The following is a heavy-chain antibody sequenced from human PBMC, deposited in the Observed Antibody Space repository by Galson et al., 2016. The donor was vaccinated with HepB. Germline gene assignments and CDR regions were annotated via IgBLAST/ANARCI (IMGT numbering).Heavy chain of an antibody. J-gene: IGHJ3*01. CDR2: ISYHGSDK. D-gene: IGHD3-10*01. Sequence: SLRLSCAASGFAFSGSAMHWVRQAPGKGLEWVAAISYHGSDKYYADSVKGRFTISRDNSKKTLYLQMNSLRAEDTAVYYCAKVPSMVRGSWGQGTMVTVSS. CDR3: AKVPSMVRGS. V-gene: IGHV3-30-3*01. CDR1: GFAFSGSA.